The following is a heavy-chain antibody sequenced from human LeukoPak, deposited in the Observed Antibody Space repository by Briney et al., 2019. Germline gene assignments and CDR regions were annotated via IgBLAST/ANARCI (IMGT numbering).Heavy chain of an antibody. V-gene: IGHV1-69*04. CDR2: IIPILGIA. CDR3: ARDASDIVVVPAALHGVWFDP. D-gene: IGHD2-2*01. J-gene: IGHJ5*02. CDR1: GDTFSSYA. Sequence: ASVKVSCKASGDTFSSYAIRWVRQAPGQGLEWMGRIIPILGIANYAQKFQGRVTMTADKSTSTAYMELSSLRSEDTAVYYCARDASDIVVVPAALHGVWFDPWGQGTLVTVSS.